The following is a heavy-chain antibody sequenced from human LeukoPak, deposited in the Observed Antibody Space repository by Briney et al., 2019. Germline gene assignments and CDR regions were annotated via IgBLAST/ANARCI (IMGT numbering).Heavy chain of an antibody. CDR1: GGSITNDNYF. D-gene: IGHD2-15*01. Sequence: SETLSLTCTVSGGSITNDNYFWRWIRQHPGKGLEWIGYIYYSGNTYYNPSLKSRVTMSVDTSKNQFSLKLTSMTAADTAVYHCARDVGFCSGGSCYPYNWFDPWGQGSLVTVSS. CDR2: IYYSGNT. V-gene: IGHV4-31*03. CDR3: ARDVGFCSGGSCYPYNWFDP. J-gene: IGHJ5*02.